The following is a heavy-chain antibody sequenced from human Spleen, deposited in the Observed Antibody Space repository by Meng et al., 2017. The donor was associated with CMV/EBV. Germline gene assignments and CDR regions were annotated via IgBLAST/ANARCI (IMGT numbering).Heavy chain of an antibody. CDR1: GYTFSGYS. Sequence: SVKVSCKASGYTFSGYSSYWVRQTPGQGVEWMGWINPKNGGTKYAQQFQGRVTMARDTSITTAYMELSRLSSDDTAVYYCARGGGAYWGQGTLVTVSS. V-gene: IGHV1-2*02. J-gene: IGHJ4*02. D-gene: IGHD3-16*01. CDR2: INPKNGGT. CDR3: ARGGGAY.